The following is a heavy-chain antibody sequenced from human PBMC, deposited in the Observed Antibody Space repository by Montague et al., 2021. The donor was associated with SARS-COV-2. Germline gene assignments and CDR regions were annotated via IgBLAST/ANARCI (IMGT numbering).Heavy chain of an antibody. CDR3: ARVPRNYDFWSGFYDAFDI. J-gene: IGHJ3*02. D-gene: IGHD3-3*01. V-gene: IGHV4-59*01. Sequence: SETLSLTCTVSGGSISSYYWSWIRQPPGKGLEWIGYIYYSGSTNYKPSLKSRVTISVDTSKNQFSLKLSSVTAADTAVYYCARVPRNYDFWSGFYDAFDIWGQGTMVTVSS. CDR2: IYYSGST. CDR1: GGSISSYY.